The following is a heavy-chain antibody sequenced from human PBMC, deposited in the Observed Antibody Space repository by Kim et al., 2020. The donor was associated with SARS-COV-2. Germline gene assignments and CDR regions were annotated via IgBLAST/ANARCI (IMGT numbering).Heavy chain of an antibody. CDR1: GGSISSSSYY. J-gene: IGHJ5*02. CDR3: ARHSSPWDWFDP. CDR2: IYYSGST. V-gene: IGHV4-39*01. D-gene: IGHD7-27*01. Sequence: SETLSLTCTVSGGSISSSSYYWGWIRQPPGKGLEWIGSIYYSGSTYYNPSLKSRVTISVDTSKNQFSLKLSSVTAADTAVYYCARHSSPWDWFDPWGQGT.